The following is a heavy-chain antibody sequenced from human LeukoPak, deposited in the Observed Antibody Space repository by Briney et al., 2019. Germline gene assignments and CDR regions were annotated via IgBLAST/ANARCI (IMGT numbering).Heavy chain of an antibody. J-gene: IGHJ4*02. Sequence: SETLSLTCAVYGGSFSGYYWSWIRQPPGKGLEWIGEVNHSGSTSYNPSLKSRVTVSVDTSKNQISLKLNSVTAADTAMYYCARGCPNALDYYYLDYWGQGNLVTVSS. CDR1: GGSFSGYY. CDR2: VNHSGST. V-gene: IGHV4-34*01. D-gene: IGHD4/OR15-4a*01. CDR3: ARGCPNALDYYYLDY.